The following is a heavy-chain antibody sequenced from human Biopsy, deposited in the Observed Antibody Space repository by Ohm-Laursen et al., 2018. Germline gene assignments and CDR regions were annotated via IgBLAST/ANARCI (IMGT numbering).Heavy chain of an antibody. J-gene: IGHJ6*02. D-gene: IGHD1-26*01. CDR1: GFTFSVYA. V-gene: IGHV3-33*01. Sequence: SLRLSCTASGFTFSVYAMHWVRQAPGKGLEWVSIIWYDGSNEYYADSVKGRFTISRDNSKNTVFLQMSSLGAEDTGVYYCARDPIVGSKTDGMDVWGQGTTVTVSS. CDR2: IWYDGSNE. CDR3: ARDPIVGSKTDGMDV.